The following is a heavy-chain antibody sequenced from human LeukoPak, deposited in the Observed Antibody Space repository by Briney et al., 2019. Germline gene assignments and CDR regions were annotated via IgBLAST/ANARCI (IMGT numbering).Heavy chain of an antibody. CDR2: FSGSGGTT. D-gene: IGHD2-8*01. J-gene: IGHJ6*03. CDR1: GFTFSTYS. CDR3: ANGNRCTSPNCLGYYYFYMDV. V-gene: IGHV3-23*01. Sequence: PGGYLRLSCAASGFTFSTYSINWVRQAPGRGLEWVSGFSGSGGTTYYADSVKGRFTISRDNSKNTLYLQMNSLRAEDTAVYYCANGNRCTSPNCLGYYYFYMDVWGKGTTVTVSS.